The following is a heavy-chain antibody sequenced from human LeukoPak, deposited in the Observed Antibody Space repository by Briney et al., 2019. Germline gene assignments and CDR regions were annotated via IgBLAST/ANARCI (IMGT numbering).Heavy chain of an antibody. V-gene: IGHV4-59*01. J-gene: IGHJ6*02. D-gene: IGHD6-19*01. CDR2: IYYSGST. Sequence: SETLSLTCTVSGGSISSYYWSWIRQPPGKGLEWIGYIYYSGSTNYNPSLKSRVTISVDTSKNQFSLKLSSVTAADTAVYYCARGTVAGLHYYYGMDVWGQGTTVTVSS. CDR1: GGSISSYY. CDR3: ARGTVAGLHYYYGMDV.